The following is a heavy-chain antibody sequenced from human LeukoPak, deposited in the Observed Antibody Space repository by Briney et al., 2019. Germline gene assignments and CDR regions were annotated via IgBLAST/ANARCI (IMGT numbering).Heavy chain of an antibody. D-gene: IGHD5-12*01. CDR2: IYYSGST. Sequence: SETLSLTCTVSGGSSSSYYWSWIRQPPGKGLEWIGYIYYSGSTYYNPSLKSRVTISVDTSKNQFSLRLSSVTAADTAVYYCARGVVATIRGVYYFDYWGQGTLVTVSS. J-gene: IGHJ4*02. V-gene: IGHV4-59*12. CDR3: ARGVVATIRGVYYFDY. CDR1: GGSSSSYY.